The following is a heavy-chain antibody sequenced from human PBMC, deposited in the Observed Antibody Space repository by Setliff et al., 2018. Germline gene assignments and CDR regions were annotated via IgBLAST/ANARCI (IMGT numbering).Heavy chain of an antibody. CDR1: GYTFGAHY. CDR3: ARGAQFQFNVDSRYMDV. CDR2: INPNSGDT. D-gene: IGHD2-21*01. Sequence: ASVKVSCKASGYTFGAHYIHWVRQAPGQGFEWMGWINPNSGDTNYAQNFQGRVTMTRDTSINTVYMDLSGLTSDDTAVYYCARGAQFQFNVDSRYMDVWGKGISVTVSS. J-gene: IGHJ6*03. V-gene: IGHV1-2*02.